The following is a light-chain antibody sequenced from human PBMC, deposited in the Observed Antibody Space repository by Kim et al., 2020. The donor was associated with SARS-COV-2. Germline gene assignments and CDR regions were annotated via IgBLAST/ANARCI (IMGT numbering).Light chain of an antibody. CDR2: LNSDGSH. CDR3: QTWGTGIHWV. Sequence: VKLTCTLSRGHSSYAIAWHQQQPEKGPRYLMKLNSDGSHSKGDGIPDRFSGSSSGAERYLTISSLQSEDEADYYCQTWGTGIHWVFGGGTQLTVL. CDR1: RGHSSYA. V-gene: IGLV4-69*01. J-gene: IGLJ3*02.